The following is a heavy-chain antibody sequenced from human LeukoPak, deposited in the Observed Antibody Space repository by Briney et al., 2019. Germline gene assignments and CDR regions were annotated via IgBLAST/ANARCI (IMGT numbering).Heavy chain of an antibody. D-gene: IGHD6-6*01. CDR1: GGSISSYY. V-gene: IGHV4-59*12. CDR3: ARALPYSSSHAFDI. CDR2: IYHSGST. Sequence: SETLSLTCTVSGGSISSYYWSWIRQPPGKGLEWLGYIYHSGSTYYNPSLKSRVTISVDRSKNQFSLKLSSVTAADTAVYYCARALPYSSSHAFDIWGQGTMVTVSS. J-gene: IGHJ3*02.